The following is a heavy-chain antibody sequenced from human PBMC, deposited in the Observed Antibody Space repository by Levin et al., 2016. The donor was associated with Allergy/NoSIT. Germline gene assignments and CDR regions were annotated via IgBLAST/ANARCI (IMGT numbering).Heavy chain of an antibody. CDR2: ISDSGADT. J-gene: IGHJ4*02. V-gene: IGHV3-23*01. D-gene: IGHD2/OR15-2a*01. Sequence: WIRQPPGKGLEWVSSISDSGADTYYADSLKGRFTISRDNSKNTLYLQMNTLRAEDTAMYFCAKRVEYTKSSVYLDGWGQGTLVTVSS. CDR3: AKRVEYTKSSVYLDG.